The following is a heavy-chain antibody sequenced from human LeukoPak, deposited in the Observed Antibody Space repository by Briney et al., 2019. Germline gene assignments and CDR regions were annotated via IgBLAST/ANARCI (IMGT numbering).Heavy chain of an antibody. CDR2: ISAYNGNT. CDR1: GYTFTSYG. D-gene: IGHD4-17*01. J-gene: IGHJ5*02. CDR3: ARDRVYYGDYTNWFDP. Sequence: ASVKVSCKASGYTFTSYGISWVRQAPGQGLEWMGWISAYNGNTNYAQKLQGRVTMTTDTSTSTAYMELRSLRTDDTAVYYCARDRVYYGDYTNWFDPWGQGTLVTVSS. V-gene: IGHV1-18*01.